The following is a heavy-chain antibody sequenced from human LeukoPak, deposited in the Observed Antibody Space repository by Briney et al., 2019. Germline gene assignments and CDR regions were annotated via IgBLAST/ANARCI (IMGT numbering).Heavy chain of an antibody. V-gene: IGHV3-23*01. CDR3: AKLRRGGSSGYYEDFDY. Sequence: PGGSLRLSCTASGFIFSTYVMSWVRQAPGKGLEWVSAISGSGGSTYYADSVKGRFTISRDNSKNTLYLQMNSLRAEDTAVYYCAKLRRGGSSGYYEDFDYWGQGTLVTVSS. CDR1: GFIFSTYV. J-gene: IGHJ4*02. CDR2: ISGSGGST. D-gene: IGHD3-22*01.